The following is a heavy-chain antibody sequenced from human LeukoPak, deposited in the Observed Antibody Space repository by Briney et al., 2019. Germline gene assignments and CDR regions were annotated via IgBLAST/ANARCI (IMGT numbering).Heavy chain of an antibody. CDR2: MKIDGTGT. D-gene: IGHD3-3*01. CDR3: ARAPSEFGGYYPEYFRH. V-gene: IGHV3-74*01. Sequence: GGSLTLSCAAWGVILRTYLELELPRAPEGARVGVSRMKIDGTGTYADSVKGRITITRDNAKNKLSLQMNSLRPEDTGVYYCARAPSEFGGYYPEYFRHWGQGTLVTVSS. CDR1: GVILRTYL. J-gene: IGHJ1*01.